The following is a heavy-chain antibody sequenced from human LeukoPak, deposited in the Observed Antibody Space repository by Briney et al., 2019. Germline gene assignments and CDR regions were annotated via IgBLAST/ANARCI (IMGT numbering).Heavy chain of an antibody. J-gene: IGHJ5*02. D-gene: IGHD2-2*01. CDR2: VYASGST. CDR3: ARDIGYCTSANRYGRFNWFDP. V-gene: IGHV4-4*07. CDR1: GGSISGYY. Sequence: TSETLSLTCTVSGGSISGYYWSWIRHPAGKGLEWIGRVYASGSTHYNPSVKSRVTMSVDASRNQFSLKLSSVTAADTAVYFCARDIGYCTSANRYGRFNWFDPWGQGTLVTVSS.